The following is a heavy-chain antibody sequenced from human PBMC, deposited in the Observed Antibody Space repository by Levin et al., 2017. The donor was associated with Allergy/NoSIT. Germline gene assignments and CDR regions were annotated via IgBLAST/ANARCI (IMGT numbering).Heavy chain of an antibody. D-gene: IGHD6-13*01. CDR3: ARGGGVAAAGRSIWFDP. V-gene: IGHV4-61*01. CDR1: GGSVSSGSYY. J-gene: IGHJ5*02. Sequence: SCTVSGGSVSSGSYYWSWIRQPPGKGLEWIGYIYYSGSTNYNPSLKSRVTISVDTSKNQFSLKLSSVTAADTAVYYCARGGGVAAAGRSIWFDPWGQGTLVTVSS. CDR2: IYYSGST.